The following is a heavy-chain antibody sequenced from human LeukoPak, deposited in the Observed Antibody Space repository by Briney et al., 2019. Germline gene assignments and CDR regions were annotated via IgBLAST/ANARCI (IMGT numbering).Heavy chain of an antibody. CDR1: GFTFSSYG. Sequence: GGSLRLSCAASGFTFSSYGMSWVRQAPGKGLEWVAVISYDGSNKYYADSVKGRFTISRDNSKNTLYLQMNSLRAEDTAVYYCARATDYFDYWGQGTLVTVSS. V-gene: IGHV3-30*03. CDR2: ISYDGSNK. CDR3: ARATDYFDY. J-gene: IGHJ4*02.